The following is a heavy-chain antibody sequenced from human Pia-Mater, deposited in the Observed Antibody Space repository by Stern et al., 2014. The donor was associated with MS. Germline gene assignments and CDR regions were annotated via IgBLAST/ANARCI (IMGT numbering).Heavy chain of an antibody. CDR2: IRSGGSYI. CDR1: GFTFSSYS. J-gene: IGHJ4*02. V-gene: IGHV3-21*01. CDR3: ARGRGGNYRYYFDY. Sequence: VQLMQSGGGLVKPGGSLRLSCAASGFTFSSYSMNWVRQAPGKGLEWVASIRSGGSYIYYADSLKGRFTISRDNAKNSLYLQMNSLRAEDTAVYYCARGRGGNYRYYFDYWGQGTLVTVSS. D-gene: IGHD4-23*01.